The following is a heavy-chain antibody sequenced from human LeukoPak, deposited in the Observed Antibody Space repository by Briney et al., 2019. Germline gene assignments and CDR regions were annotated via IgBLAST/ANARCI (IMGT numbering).Heavy chain of an antibody. V-gene: IGHV1-2*02. CDR3: AREHSSSSGKVFDY. Sequence: GASVKVSCKASGYTFTGYYMHWVRQAPGQGLEWMGWINTNSGGTNYAQKFQGRVTMTRDTSISTAYMELSRLRSDDTAGYYCAREHSSSSGKVFDYWGQGTLVTVSS. CDR1: GYTFTGYY. J-gene: IGHJ4*02. CDR2: INTNSGGT. D-gene: IGHD6-6*01.